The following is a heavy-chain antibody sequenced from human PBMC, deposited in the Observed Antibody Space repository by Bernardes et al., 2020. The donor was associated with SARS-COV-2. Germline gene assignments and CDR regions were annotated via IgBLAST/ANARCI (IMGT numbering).Heavy chain of an antibody. CDR2: FDPEDGET. CDR3: ATFGLGYCTNGVCYTRHPSGEGYFDY. J-gene: IGHJ4*02. CDR1: GYTLTELS. Sequence: ASVKVSCKVSGYTLTELSMHWVRQAPGKGLEWMGGFDPEDGETIYAQKFQGRVTMTEDTSTDTAYMELSSLRSEDTAVYYCATFGLGYCTNGVCYTRHPSGEGYFDYWGQGTLVTVSS. D-gene: IGHD2-8*01. V-gene: IGHV1-24*01.